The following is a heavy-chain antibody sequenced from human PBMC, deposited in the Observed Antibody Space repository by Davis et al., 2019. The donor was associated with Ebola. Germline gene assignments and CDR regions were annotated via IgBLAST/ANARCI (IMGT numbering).Heavy chain of an antibody. V-gene: IGHV4-39*01. CDR3: ARHKVVPAAIRPHWFDP. CDR2: IYYSGST. Sequence: SFTSYWIGWIRQPPGKGLEWIGSIYYSGSTYYNPSLKSRVTISVDTSKNQFSLKLSSVTAADTAVYYCARHKVVPAAIRPHWFDPWGQGTLVTVSS. D-gene: IGHD2-2*02. CDR1: SFTSYW. J-gene: IGHJ5*02.